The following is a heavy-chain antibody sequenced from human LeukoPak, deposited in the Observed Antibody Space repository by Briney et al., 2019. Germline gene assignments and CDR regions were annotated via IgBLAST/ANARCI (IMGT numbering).Heavy chain of an antibody. J-gene: IGHJ4*02. CDR3: ARLHSGADY. V-gene: IGHV5-51*01. CDR2: MYPADSDT. Sequence: GEALKISCKTSGYIFTNYWIGWVRQMPGKGLEWMGIMYPADSDTRYSPSFQGQVTISADKSVSTTYLQWSSLRASDTAMYYCARLHSGADYWGQGTLVTVSS. D-gene: IGHD4-17*01. CDR1: GYIFTNYW.